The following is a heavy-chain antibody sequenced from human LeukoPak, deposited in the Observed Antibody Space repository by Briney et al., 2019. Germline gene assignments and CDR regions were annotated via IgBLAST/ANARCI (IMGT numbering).Heavy chain of an antibody. CDR3: ARGGFSSGRDY. CDR1: GITFNNYW. J-gene: IGHJ4*02. V-gene: IGHV3-74*01. D-gene: IGHD6-19*01. Sequence: GGSLRLSCAASGITFNNYWLHWVRQAPGKGLVWVSRIDTDGSGTIYADSVKGRFTISRDNAKNTLYLQMTSLRAEDTAVYYCARGGFSSGRDYWGQGILVTVSS. CDR2: IDTDGSGT.